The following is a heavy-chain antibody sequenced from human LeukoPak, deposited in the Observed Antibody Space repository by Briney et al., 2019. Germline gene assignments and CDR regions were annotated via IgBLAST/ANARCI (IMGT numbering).Heavy chain of an antibody. V-gene: IGHV3-48*03. J-gene: IGHJ6*03. D-gene: IGHD1-1*01. CDR3: ASGTTGTTGYYYYYYYMDV. CDR1: GFTFSSYE. CDR2: ISSSGSTI. Sequence: PGGSLRLSCAASGFTFSSYEVNWVRQAPGKGLEWVSYISSSGSTIYYADSVKGRFTISRDNAKNSLYLQMNSLRAVDTAVYYCASGTTGTTGYYYYYYYMDVWGKGTTVTISS.